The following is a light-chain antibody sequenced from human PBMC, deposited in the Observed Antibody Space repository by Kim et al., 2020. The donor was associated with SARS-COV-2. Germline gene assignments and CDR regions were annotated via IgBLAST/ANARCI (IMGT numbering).Light chain of an antibody. CDR1: SSDIGAYNY. V-gene: IGLV2-14*04. CDR3: TSYTGRGIWV. J-gene: IGLJ3*02. CDR2: AVS. Sequence: GQSVTTSCTGTSSDIGAYNYVSWFQQHPGKVPKVMIAAVSERASGVSNRFSGTKTGNTASQTISGLQPEDEADYYCTSYTGRGIWVFGGGTRLTVL.